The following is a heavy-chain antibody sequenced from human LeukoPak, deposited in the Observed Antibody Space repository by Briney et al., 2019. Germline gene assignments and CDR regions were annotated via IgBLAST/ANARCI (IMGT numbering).Heavy chain of an antibody. CDR2: FDPEDGET. CDR1: GYTLTELS. J-gene: IGHJ4*02. V-gene: IGHV1-24*01. Sequence: GASVKVSCKVSGYTLTELSMHWVRQAPGKGLEWMGGFDPEDGETIYAQKFQGRVTMTEDTSTDTAYMELSSLRSEDTAVYYCATYAQLLWFGELFQYYFDYWGQGTLVTVSS. D-gene: IGHD3-10*01. CDR3: ATYAQLLWFGELFQYYFDY.